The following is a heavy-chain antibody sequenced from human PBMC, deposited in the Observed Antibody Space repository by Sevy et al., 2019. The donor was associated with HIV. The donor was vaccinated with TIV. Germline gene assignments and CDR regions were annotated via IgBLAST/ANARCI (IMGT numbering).Heavy chain of an antibody. CDR2: IYYSGST. CDR3: AISPGYCSGGSCSFDY. J-gene: IGHJ4*02. D-gene: IGHD2-15*01. Sequence: SETLSLTCTVSGGSVSSGSYYWSWIRQPPGKGLEWIGYIYYSGSTNYNPSLKSRVTISVDMSKNQFSLKLSSVTAVDTAVYYCAISPGYCSGGSCSFDYWGQGTLVTVSS. CDR1: GGSVSSGSYY. V-gene: IGHV4-61*01.